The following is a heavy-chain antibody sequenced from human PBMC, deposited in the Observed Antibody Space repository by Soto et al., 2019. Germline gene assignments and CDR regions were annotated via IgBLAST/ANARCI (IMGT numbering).Heavy chain of an antibody. J-gene: IGHJ5*02. CDR1: GGSFSGYY. Sequence: QVQLQQWGAGLLKPSETLSLTCAVYGGSFSGYYWSWIRQPPGKGLEWIGETNHSGSTNYNPSLKSRVTISVDPSKNQFSLKLSSVPAADTAVYYCARGGTGYSYGQGWFDPWGQGTLVTVSS. CDR3: ARGGTGYSYGQGWFDP. D-gene: IGHD5-18*01. CDR2: TNHSGST. V-gene: IGHV4-34*01.